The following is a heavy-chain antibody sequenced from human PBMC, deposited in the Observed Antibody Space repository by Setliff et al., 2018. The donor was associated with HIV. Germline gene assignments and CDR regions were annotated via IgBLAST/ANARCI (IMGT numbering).Heavy chain of an antibody. CDR3: AKDSHGSGSYFVYYYGMDV. Sequence: PGGSLRLSCATSGFIFSSYEMNWVRQAPGKGLEWVANIKQDGSEKYYVDSVKGRFTISRDNAKNSLYLQMHSLRVEDTAFYYCAKDSHGSGSYFVYYYGMDVWGQGTTVTAP. CDR1: GFIFSSYE. J-gene: IGHJ6*02. D-gene: IGHD3-10*01. V-gene: IGHV3-7*03. CDR2: IKQDGSEK.